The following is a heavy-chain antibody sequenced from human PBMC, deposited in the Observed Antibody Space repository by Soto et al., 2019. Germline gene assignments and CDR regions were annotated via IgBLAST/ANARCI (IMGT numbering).Heavy chain of an antibody. CDR2: ISGSGGDI. J-gene: IGHJ5*02. Sequence: GGSLRLSCAASGLTFSRADLSWVRQAPGKGLEWVSAISGSGGDIHYADSVKGRFTVSRDNPKNTLFLQMSSLRVEDTAMYYCARVPLVAGAAAPRGWFDPWGQGTLVTVSS. CDR3: ARVPLVAGAAAPRGWFDP. V-gene: IGHV3-23*01. D-gene: IGHD2-2*01. CDR1: GLTFSRAD.